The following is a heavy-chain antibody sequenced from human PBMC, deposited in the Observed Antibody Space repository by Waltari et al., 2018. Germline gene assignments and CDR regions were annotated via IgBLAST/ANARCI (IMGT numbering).Heavy chain of an antibody. CDR1: GVSITDSDYY. Sequence: QVQLQESGPGLAKPSETLSLTCTVPGVSITDSDYYWVWLRQPPGKALAWVGTIYYADRTVDNPSLRSRVTLSLDTSKNEFSLTRSSVTAADTALFFCARQSHSFYYHTDGYFWHGFDVWGPGAMVTVSS. V-gene: IGHV4-39*01. CDR2: IYYADRT. D-gene: IGHD3-22*01. J-gene: IGHJ3*01. CDR3: ARQSHSFYYHTDGYFWHGFDV.